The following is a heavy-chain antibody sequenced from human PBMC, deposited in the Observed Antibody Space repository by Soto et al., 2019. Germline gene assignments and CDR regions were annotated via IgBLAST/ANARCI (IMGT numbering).Heavy chain of an antibody. CDR3: ASSADRGSSRYRVLDYFDY. V-gene: IGHV1-46*03. CDR2: INPSGGST. D-gene: IGHD6-13*01. Sequence: QVQLVQSGAEVKKPGASVKVSCKASGYTFTSYYMHWVRQAPGQGLEWMGIINPSGGSTSYAQKFQGRVTMTRDTSTSSVYMELSSLRSEDTAVYYGASSADRGSSRYRVLDYFDYWGQGTLVTVSS. J-gene: IGHJ4*02. CDR1: GYTFTSYY.